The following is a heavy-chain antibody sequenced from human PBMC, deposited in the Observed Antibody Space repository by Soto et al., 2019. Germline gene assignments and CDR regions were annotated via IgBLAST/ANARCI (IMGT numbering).Heavy chain of an antibody. V-gene: IGHV4-59*01. CDR3: ARVSRFLEWLGLFDP. CDR1: GGSISSYY. J-gene: IGHJ5*02. CDR2: IYYSGST. Sequence: PSETLSLTCAVSGGSISSYYWSWIRQPPGKGLEWIGYIYYSGSTNYNPSLKSRVTISVDTSKNQFSLKLSSVTAADTAVYYCARVSRFLEWLGLFDPWGQGTLVTVSS. D-gene: IGHD3-3*01.